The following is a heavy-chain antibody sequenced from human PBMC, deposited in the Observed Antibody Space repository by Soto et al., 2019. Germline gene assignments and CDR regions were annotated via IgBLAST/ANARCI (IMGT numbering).Heavy chain of an antibody. J-gene: IGHJ5*02. CDR3: AKADVLLWFGESPYWFDT. D-gene: IGHD3-10*01. CDR2: ISYDGSNK. V-gene: IGHV3-30*18. Sequence: PGGSLRLSCAASGFTFSSYGMHWVRQAPGKGLEWVAVISYDGSNKYYADSVKGRFTISRDNSKNTLYLQMNSLRAEDTAVYYCAKADVLLWFGESPYWFDTWGQGTLVNVSS. CDR1: GFTFSSYG.